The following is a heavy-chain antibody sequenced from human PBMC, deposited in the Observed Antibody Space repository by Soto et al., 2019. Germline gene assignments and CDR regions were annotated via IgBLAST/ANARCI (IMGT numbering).Heavy chain of an antibody. V-gene: IGHV3-74*01. CDR3: ARTLRITGTTRSWFDP. Sequence: GGSLRLSCAASGFTFSSYWMHWVRQAPGKGLVWVSRINSDGSSTSYADSVKGRFTISRDNAKNTLYLQMSSLRAEDTAVYYCARTLRITGTTRSWFDPWGQGTLVTVSS. D-gene: IGHD1-7*01. J-gene: IGHJ5*02. CDR2: INSDGSST. CDR1: GFTFSSYW.